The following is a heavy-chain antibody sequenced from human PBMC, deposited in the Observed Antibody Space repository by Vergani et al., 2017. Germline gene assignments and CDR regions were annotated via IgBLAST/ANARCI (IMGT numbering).Heavy chain of an antibody. CDR1: GHSLRSGDF. V-gene: IGHV4-38-2*01. CDR3: ARLLLTLAGFDS. CDR2: MHQSGNT. Sequence: QVQVQESGPALAKPSETLSLSCAVSGHSLRSGDFWGWIRQPPGKGLEWIGSMHQSGNTYYNPSLKSRVTISVDTSKNQYSLKLNSLTAADTAVYCCARLLLTLAGFDSWGQGVLVTVSS. D-gene: IGHD3-9*01. J-gene: IGHJ4*02.